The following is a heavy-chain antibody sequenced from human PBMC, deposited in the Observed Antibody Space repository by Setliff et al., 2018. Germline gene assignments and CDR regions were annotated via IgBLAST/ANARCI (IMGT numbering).Heavy chain of an antibody. CDR2: INPNSGGT. CDR3: ALSSLSLCNGGNCPNAFDV. V-gene: IGHV1-2*02. D-gene: IGHD2-15*01. Sequence: ASVKVSCKASAKTFTAYYVHWVRQAPGQGLEWMGWINPNSGGTNYAQKFQGRVTMAWDTSISTAYMDLSRLTSDDTAVYFCALSSLSLCNGGNCPNAFDVWGQGTLVTVSS. CDR1: AKTFTAYY. J-gene: IGHJ3*01.